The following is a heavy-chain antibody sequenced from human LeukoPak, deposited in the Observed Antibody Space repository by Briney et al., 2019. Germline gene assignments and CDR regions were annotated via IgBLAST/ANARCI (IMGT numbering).Heavy chain of an antibody. CDR1: GFTFSSYS. D-gene: IGHD3-16*01. Sequence: GGSLRLSCAASGFTFSSYSMNWVRQAPGNGLEWVSSISTSSSYIYSADSVKGRFTISRDNAKNSLYLQMNSLRAEDTAVYYCVRDTFSPDAFDIWGQGTMVTVSS. V-gene: IGHV3-21*01. J-gene: IGHJ3*02. CDR2: ISTSSSYI. CDR3: VRDTFSPDAFDI.